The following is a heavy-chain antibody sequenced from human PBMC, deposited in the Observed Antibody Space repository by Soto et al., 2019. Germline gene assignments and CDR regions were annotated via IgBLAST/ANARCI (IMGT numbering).Heavy chain of an antibody. CDR2: INHTGGT. J-gene: IGHJ5*02. CDR3: ATRITVFGLLIPPFDP. D-gene: IGHD3-3*01. Sequence: PFETLSLTCAVYGGSVNGYYWNWIRQPPGKGLEWIGEINHTGGTHYNPSLKSRVTMSVDTSKNQFSLRLSSVTAVDTAIYYCATRITVFGLLIPPFDPWGQGTQVTVSS. CDR1: GGSVNGYY. V-gene: IGHV4-34*01.